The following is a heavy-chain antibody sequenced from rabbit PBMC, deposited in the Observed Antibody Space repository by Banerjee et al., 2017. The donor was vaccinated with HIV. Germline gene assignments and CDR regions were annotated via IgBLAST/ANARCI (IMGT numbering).Heavy chain of an antibody. CDR3: LRRWHSTDL. D-gene: IGHD7-1*01. V-gene: IGHV1S47*01. J-gene: IGHJ6*01. Sequence: GLEWIAYIYPDYGTADYASWVNGRFTISLDNAQNTVPLQMTNLTAADTATYFCLRRWHSTDLWGPGTLVT. CDR2: IYPDYGTA.